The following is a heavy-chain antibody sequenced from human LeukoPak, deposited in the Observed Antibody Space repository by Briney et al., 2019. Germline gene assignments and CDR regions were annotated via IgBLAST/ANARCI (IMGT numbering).Heavy chain of an antibody. V-gene: IGHV4-59*01. Sequence: PSETLSLTCTVSGGSISTYYWTWIRQPPGNGLEWIGYIYHSGSTNYNPSLKSRVTISVDTSQNQFSLKLSSVTAADTAVYYCARDGYSGSDALWGQGTLVTVSS. J-gene: IGHJ4*02. D-gene: IGHD5-12*01. CDR2: IYHSGST. CDR1: GGSISTYY. CDR3: ARDGYSGSDAL.